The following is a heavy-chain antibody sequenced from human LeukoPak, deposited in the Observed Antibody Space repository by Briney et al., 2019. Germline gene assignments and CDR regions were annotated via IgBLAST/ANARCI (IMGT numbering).Heavy chain of an antibody. J-gene: IGHJ4*02. D-gene: IGHD2-2*01. CDR1: GFTFSSFA. V-gene: IGHV3-48*01. CDR2: ISGTSGSI. CDR3: ARHVAHGIADIVVVPAANFDY. Sequence: GGSLRLSCAASGFTFSSFAMNWVRQAPGKGLEWVAYISGTSGSIYYADSVKGRFSIARDNAKNSLYLQMNSLRAEDTAVYYCARHVAHGIADIVVVPAANFDYWGQGTLVTVSS.